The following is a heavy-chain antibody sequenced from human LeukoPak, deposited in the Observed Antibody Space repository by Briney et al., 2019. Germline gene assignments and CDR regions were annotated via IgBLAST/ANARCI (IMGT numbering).Heavy chain of an antibody. CDR3: ARLPGPSEALVDY. J-gene: IGHJ4*02. CDR2: IYYSGST. V-gene: IGHV4-39*01. CDR1: GGSISSSSYY. Sequence: PSETLSLTCTVSGGSISSSSYYWGWIRQPPGKGLEWIGSIYYSGSTYYNPSLKSRVTISVDTSKNQFSLKLSSVTAADTAVYYCARLPGPSEALVDYWGQGTLVTVSS. D-gene: IGHD3-3*02.